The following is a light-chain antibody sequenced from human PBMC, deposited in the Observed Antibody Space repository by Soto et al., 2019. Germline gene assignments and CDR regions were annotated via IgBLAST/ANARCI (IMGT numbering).Light chain of an antibody. V-gene: IGKV1-39*01. Sequence: DIQMTQSPSSLSASVGDRVTISCRASQDIGNYLNWYQQIPGKVPKLLIYAASTLQSGVPSRFSGSGSGTDFTLIISSLQPEDFATYYCQESFNVVLAFGPGTKLNIK. CDR3: QESFNVVLA. CDR1: QDIGNY. CDR2: AAS. J-gene: IGKJ3*01.